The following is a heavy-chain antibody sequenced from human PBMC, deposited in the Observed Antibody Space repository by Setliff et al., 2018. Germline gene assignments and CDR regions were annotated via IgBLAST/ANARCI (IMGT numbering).Heavy chain of an antibody. CDR1: GFSLSTSGVG. CDR2: IYWNDDK. CDR3: ARILEYCSSTSCYTLDY. J-gene: IGHJ4*02. Sequence: SGPTLVNPTQTLTLTCTFSGFSLSTSGVGVGWIRQPPGKALEWLALIYWNDDKRYSPSLKSRLTITKDTSKNQVVLTMTNMDPVDTATYYCARILEYCSSTSCYTLDYWGQGTLVTVSS. D-gene: IGHD2-2*02. V-gene: IGHV2-5*01.